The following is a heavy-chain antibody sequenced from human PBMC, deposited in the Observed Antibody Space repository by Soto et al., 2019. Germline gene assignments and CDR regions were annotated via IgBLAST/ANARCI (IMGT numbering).Heavy chain of an antibody. CDR2: INPNSGGT. V-gene: IGHV1-2*04. J-gene: IGHJ4*02. Sequence: ASVKVSCKASGYTFTGYYMHWVRQAPGQGLEWMGWINPNSGGTNYAQKFQGWVTMTRDTSISTAYMELSRLRSDDTAVYYCARGDAMGYCSGGSCYVEERGKPFDYWGQGTLVTVSS. D-gene: IGHD2-15*01. CDR1: GYTFTGYY. CDR3: ARGDAMGYCSGGSCYVEERGKPFDY.